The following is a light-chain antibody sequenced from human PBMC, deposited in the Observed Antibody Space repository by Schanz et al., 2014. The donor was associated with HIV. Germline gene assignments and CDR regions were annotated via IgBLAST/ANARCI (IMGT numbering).Light chain of an antibody. V-gene: IGKV3-20*01. CDR3: QHYGSSPFT. J-gene: IGKJ3*01. CDR2: GAS. CDR1: QSVSSSY. Sequence: EFVLTQSPGTLSLSPGQRATLSCRASQSVSSSYLAWYQQKPGQTPRLVIYGASTRATGIPARFSGSGSGTDFTLTISGLEPEDFAVYYCQHYGSSPFTFGPGTKVDIK.